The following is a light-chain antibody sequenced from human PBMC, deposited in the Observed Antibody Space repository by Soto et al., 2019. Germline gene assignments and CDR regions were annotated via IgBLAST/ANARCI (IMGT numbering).Light chain of an antibody. V-gene: IGKV1-6*01. CDR3: LQDETYLWT. J-gene: IGKJ1*01. CDR2: GAS. CDR1: QDVRNF. Sequence: AIPMTQSPSSMSASVGDRVTISCRASQDVRNFLSWYQQKPGRAPKLLIYGASSLQSGVPLRFSGSGSGTDFTLTINNLQPEDFATYYCLQDETYLWTFGQGTKVEIK.